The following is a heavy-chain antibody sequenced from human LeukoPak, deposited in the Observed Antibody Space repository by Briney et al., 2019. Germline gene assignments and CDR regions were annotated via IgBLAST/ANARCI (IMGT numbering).Heavy chain of an antibody. D-gene: IGHD5-12*01. CDR1: GFTFSSYD. V-gene: IGHV3-13*01. J-gene: IGHJ4*02. CDR2: IGTAGDT. CDR3: ARGGSGYIDY. Sequence: GGSLRLSCAASGFTFSSYDMHWVRQAPGKGLEWVSAIGTAGDTYYPGSVKDRFTISRENAKNSLYLQMNSLRAGDTAVYYCARGGSGYIDYWGQGTLVTVSS.